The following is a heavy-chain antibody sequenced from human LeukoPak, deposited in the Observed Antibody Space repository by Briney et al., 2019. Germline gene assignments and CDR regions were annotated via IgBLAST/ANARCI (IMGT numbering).Heavy chain of an antibody. CDR1: GFTFSSYA. J-gene: IGHJ4*02. CDR2: ISYDGSNK. Sequence: GRSLRLSCAASGFTFSSYAMHWVRQAPGKGLEWVAVISYDGSNKYYADSVKGRFTISRDNSKNTLYLQMNSLRAEDTAVYYCARNGESSGYLTDFDYWDQGTLVTVSS. V-gene: IGHV3-30-3*01. D-gene: IGHD3-22*01. CDR3: ARNGESSGYLTDFDY.